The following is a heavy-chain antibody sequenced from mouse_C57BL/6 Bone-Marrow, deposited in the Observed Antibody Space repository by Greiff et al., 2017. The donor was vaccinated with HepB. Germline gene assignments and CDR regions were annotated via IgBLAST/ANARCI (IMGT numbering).Heavy chain of an antibody. CDR2: IYPGDGDT. CDR1: GYAFSSYW. CDR3: ARSGGNYEVAY. Sequence: QVQLKESGAELVKPGASVKISCKASGYAFSSYWMNWVKQRPGKGLEWIGQIYPGDGDTNYNGKFKGKATLTADKSSSTAYMQLSSLTSEDSAVYFCARSGGNYEVAYWGQGTLVTVSA. V-gene: IGHV1-80*01. J-gene: IGHJ3*01. D-gene: IGHD2-1*01.